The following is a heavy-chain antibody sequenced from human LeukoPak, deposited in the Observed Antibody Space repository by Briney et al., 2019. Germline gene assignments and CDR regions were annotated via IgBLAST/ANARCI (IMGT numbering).Heavy chain of an antibody. D-gene: IGHD3-22*01. J-gene: IGHJ3*02. CDR2: IYYSGST. CDR1: GGSISSSSYY. CDR3: ARLEWLLRRIDAFDI. V-gene: IGHV4-39*01. Sequence: SETLSLTCTVSGGSISSSSYYWGRIPQPPGKGVEWIGSIYYSGSTYYNPSLKSRVTISVDTSKNQISLKLSSVTAADTAVYYCARLEWLLRRIDAFDIWGQGTMVTVSS.